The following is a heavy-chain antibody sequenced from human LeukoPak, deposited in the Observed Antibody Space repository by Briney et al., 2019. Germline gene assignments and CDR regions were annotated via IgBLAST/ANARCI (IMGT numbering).Heavy chain of an antibody. J-gene: IGHJ4*02. CDR2: IIPIFGIA. CDR1: GYTFTSYG. D-gene: IGHD6-19*01. CDR3: ARAGGVAGTSRRIDY. Sequence: SVKVSCKASGYTFTSYGISWVRQAPGQGLEWMGRIIPIFGIANYAQKFQGRVTITADKSTSTAYMELSSLRSEDTAVYYCARAGGVAGTSRRIDYWGQGTLVTVSS. V-gene: IGHV1-69*04.